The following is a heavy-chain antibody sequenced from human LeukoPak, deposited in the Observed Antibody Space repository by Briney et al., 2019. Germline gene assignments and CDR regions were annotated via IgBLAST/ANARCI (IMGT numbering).Heavy chain of an antibody. CDR1: GFTFSRYS. V-gene: IGHV3-74*01. D-gene: IGHD5-24*01. J-gene: IGHJ4*02. Sequence: GGSLRLSCAASGFTFSRYSMHWVRQAPGKGLVWVSHVNSDGSGTDYADSVKGRFTISRDNAKNSLFLQMNSLRADDTAVYYCAREGDGYNSPIDYWGQGTLVTVSS. CDR2: VNSDGSGT. CDR3: AREGDGYNSPIDY.